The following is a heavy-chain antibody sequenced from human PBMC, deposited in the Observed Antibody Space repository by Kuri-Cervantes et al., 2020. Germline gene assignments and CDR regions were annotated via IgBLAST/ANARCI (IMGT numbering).Heavy chain of an antibody. V-gene: IGHV4-31*03. Sequence: SETLSLTCTVSGGSISSGGYYWSWIRQHPGKGLEWIGYIYYSGSTYYNPSLKSRVTISVDTSKNQFSLKLSSVTAADTAVYYCARHYDFWSGYYDYWGQGTLVTVSS. CDR1: GGSISSGGYY. CDR2: IYYSGST. D-gene: IGHD3-3*01. CDR3: ARHYDFWSGYYDY. J-gene: IGHJ4*02.